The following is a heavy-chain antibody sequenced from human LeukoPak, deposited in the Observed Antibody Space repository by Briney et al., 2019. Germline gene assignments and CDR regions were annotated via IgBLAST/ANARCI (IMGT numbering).Heavy chain of an antibody. D-gene: IGHD6-19*01. V-gene: IGHV3-23*01. CDR1: GFTFSSYA. CDR2: IDASGGSA. J-gene: IGHJ5*02. CDR3: AKGSGSGWYGWFAP. Sequence: GGSLRLSCAASGFTFSSYAMTWVRQAPGKGLEWVSSIDASGGSAYYADSVKGRFTISRDNSKNTFFLQMNTLRAADTAVYYCAKGSGSGWYGWFAPWGQGTLVTVSS.